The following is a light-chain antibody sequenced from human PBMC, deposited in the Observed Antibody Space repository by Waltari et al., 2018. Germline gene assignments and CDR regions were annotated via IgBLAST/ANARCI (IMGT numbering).Light chain of an antibody. CDR3: CSYAGSSTSYV. CDR2: EVS. J-gene: IGLJ1*01. V-gene: IGLV2-23*02. Sequence: SVSGSPGQSITISCTGTSSDVGSYNLVSWYQQHPGKAPKLMIYEVSKRPSGVSNRFSGSKSGNTASLTISGLQAEDEADYYCCSYAGSSTSYVFGTGTKVTVL. CDR1: SSDVGSYNL.